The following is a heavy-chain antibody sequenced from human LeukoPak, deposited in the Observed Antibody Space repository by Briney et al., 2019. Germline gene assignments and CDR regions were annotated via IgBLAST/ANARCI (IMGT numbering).Heavy chain of an antibody. CDR1: GYTFTSYY. Sequence: ASVKVSCKASGYTFTSYYMHWVRQAPGQGLEWMGIINPSGGSTSYAQKFQGRVTMTRDTSTSTVYMELSRLRSDDTAIYYCARLRSGPFDSWGQGTLVTVSS. D-gene: IGHD3-3*01. CDR3: ARLRSGPFDS. J-gene: IGHJ4*02. V-gene: IGHV1-46*01. CDR2: INPSGGST.